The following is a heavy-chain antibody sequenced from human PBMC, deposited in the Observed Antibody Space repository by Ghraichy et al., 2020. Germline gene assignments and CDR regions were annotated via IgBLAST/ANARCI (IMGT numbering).Heavy chain of an antibody. J-gene: IGHJ4*02. Sequence: SETLSLTCTVSGASISAYYWSWVRQPPGKGLEWIGFIYYSGSTYYNPSLKGRVTISVDRSKSQFSLKLSSVTAADTAVYYCARRGYYASSGYYNFDYWGQGPLVTVPS. CDR3: ARRGYYASSGYYNFDY. V-gene: IGHV4-59*08. D-gene: IGHD3-22*01. CDR1: GASISAYY. CDR2: IYYSGST.